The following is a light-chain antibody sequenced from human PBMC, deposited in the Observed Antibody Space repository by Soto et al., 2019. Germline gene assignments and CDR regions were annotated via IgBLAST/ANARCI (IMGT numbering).Light chain of an antibody. V-gene: IGKV3-20*01. J-gene: IGKJ1*01. CDR2: GAS. CDR3: QQYGSSPWT. Sequence: EIVLTQSPGTLSLSPGERATLSCRACQSVSSNYLAWYQQKPGQAPRPLIYGASSRATGIPDRFSGSGAGTDFTLTISRLESEDFAVYYCQQYGSSPWTFGQGTKVEIK. CDR1: QSVSSNY.